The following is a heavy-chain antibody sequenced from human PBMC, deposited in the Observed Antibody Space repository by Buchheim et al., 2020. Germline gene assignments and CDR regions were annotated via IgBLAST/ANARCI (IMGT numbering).Heavy chain of an antibody. D-gene: IGHD5-24*01. CDR3: ARGGYSTDGSSEY. Sequence: EVHLVESGGGLVQPGGSLRLSCAASGFTVSGYWMHWVRHVPGQGLVWVSRINSDGGTNYADSVQGRFTISRDNAKNMVYLQMNSLRAEDTAIYYCARGGYSTDGSSEYWGQGTL. J-gene: IGHJ4*02. CDR1: GFTVSGYW. CDR2: INSDGGT. V-gene: IGHV3-74*01.